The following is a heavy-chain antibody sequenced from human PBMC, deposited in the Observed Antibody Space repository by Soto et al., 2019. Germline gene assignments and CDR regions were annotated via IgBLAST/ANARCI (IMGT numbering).Heavy chain of an antibody. CDR2: IIPIFGTA. Sequence: QVQLVQSGAEVKKPGSSVTVSCKASGGTFSSYTISWVRQAPGQGLEWMGGIIPIFGTANYAQKFQGRVTITADESTSRAYMGLSSLRSEDTAVYYCARGNHRGLQLWYFDLWGRGTLVTVSS. CDR1: GGTFSSYT. J-gene: IGHJ2*01. V-gene: IGHV1-69*12. D-gene: IGHD5-12*01. CDR3: ARGNHRGLQLWYFDL.